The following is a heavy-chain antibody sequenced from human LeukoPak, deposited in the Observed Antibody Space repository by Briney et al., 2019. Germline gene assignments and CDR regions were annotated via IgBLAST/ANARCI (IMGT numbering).Heavy chain of an antibody. D-gene: IGHD6-13*01. CDR3: ARVGRCPPGIAAAGNSGCAFDI. Sequence: TGGSLRLSCAASGFTFSSYAMHWVRQAPGKGLEWVAVISYDGSNKYYADSVKGRFTISRDNAKNSLYLQMNSLRAEDTAVYYCARVGRCPPGIAAAGNSGCAFDIWGQGTMVTVSS. J-gene: IGHJ3*02. CDR1: GFTFSSYA. V-gene: IGHV3-30-3*01. CDR2: ISYDGSNK.